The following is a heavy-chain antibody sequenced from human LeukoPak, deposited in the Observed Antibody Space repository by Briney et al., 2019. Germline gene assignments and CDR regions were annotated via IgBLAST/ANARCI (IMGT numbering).Heavy chain of an antibody. D-gene: IGHD3-16*01. V-gene: IGHV4-39*07. CDR3: ARTGFVMDAFDI. J-gene: IGHJ3*02. CDR1: GGSITTNTSY. CDR2: SYYTGSI. Sequence: SETLSLTCTVSGGSITTNTSYWGWIRQPPGKGLEWIGSSYYTGSIHHNPSLKSRVTISVDTSKNQFSLKLSSVTAADTAVYYCARTGFVMDAFDIWGQGTMVTVSS.